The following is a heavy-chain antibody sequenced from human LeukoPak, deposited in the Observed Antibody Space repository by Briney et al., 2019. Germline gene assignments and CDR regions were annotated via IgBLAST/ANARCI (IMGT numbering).Heavy chain of an antibody. V-gene: IGHV4-39*07. CDR3: EVALDPPDYGDYGLY. D-gene: IGHD4-17*01. CDR2: INHSGST. J-gene: IGHJ4*02. CDR1: GGSISSSSYY. Sequence: SETLSLTCTVSGGSISSSSYYWGWIRQPPGKGLEWIGEINHSGSTNYNPSLKSRVTISVDTSKNQFSLKLSSVTAADTAVYYCEVALDPPDYGDYGLYWGQGTLVTVSS.